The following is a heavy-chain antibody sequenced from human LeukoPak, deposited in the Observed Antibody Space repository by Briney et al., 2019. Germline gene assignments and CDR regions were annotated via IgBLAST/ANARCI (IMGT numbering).Heavy chain of an antibody. D-gene: IGHD3-16*01. J-gene: IGHJ4*02. V-gene: IGHV4-30-2*01. CDR2: IYHSGST. Sequence: SETLSLTCAVSGGSISSGGYSWSWIRQPPGMGLEWIGYIYHSGSTYYNPSLKSRVTISVDRSKNQFSLKLSSVTAADTAVYYCARVRITFGGVYYFDYWGQGTLVTVSS. CDR1: GGSISSGGYS. CDR3: ARVRITFGGVYYFDY.